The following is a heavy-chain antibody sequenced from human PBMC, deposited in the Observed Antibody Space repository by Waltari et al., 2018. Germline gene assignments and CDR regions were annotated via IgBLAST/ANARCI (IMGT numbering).Heavy chain of an antibody. V-gene: IGHV3-21*01. CDR1: GFTFSSYS. D-gene: IGHD1-7*01. CDR2: ISSSSSYR. Sequence: EVQLVESGGGLVKPGGSLRLSCAASGFTFSSYSMNWVRQAPGKGLEWVSSISSSSSYRYYADAGKGRVTISRDNAKNSLDLQRNSLRAEDTAVYYCARNHNWNYKGVDPWGQGTLVTVSS. J-gene: IGHJ5*02. CDR3: ARNHNWNYKGVDP.